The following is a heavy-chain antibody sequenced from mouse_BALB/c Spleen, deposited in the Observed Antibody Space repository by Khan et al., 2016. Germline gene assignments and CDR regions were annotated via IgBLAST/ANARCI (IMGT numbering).Heavy chain of an antibody. D-gene: IGHD2-2*01. CDR3: ARMCDGYDPWFVY. CDR1: GYTFSSYW. CDR2: ILPGGGTT. V-gene: IGHV1-9*01. J-gene: IGHJ3*01. Sequence: QVRLQQSGAELVKPGASVKISCKATGYTFSSYWIEWVKQRPGHGLEWIGEILPGGGTTNYNEKFKGKATFTADISSNTAYMQLSSLTSEDSAVYYCARMCDGYDPWFVYWGQGTLVTVSA.